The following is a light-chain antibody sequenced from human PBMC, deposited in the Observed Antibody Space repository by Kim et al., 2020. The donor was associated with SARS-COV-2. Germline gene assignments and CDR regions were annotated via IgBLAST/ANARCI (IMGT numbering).Light chain of an antibody. CDR1: QTLRGR. CDR2: GES. Sequence: PSSRTETVGDRVAITGQASQTLRGRLAWYQQQPGKAPWLLNFGESTLENVVPSWFRDSVSGTDFLLAVSRLRPDDSATYYCQHRETFGRGPELEL. CDR3: QHRET. J-gene: IGKJ4*02. V-gene: IGKV1-5*01.